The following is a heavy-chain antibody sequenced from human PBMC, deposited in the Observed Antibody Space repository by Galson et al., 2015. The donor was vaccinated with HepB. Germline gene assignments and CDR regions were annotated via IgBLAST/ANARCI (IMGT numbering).Heavy chain of an antibody. CDR1: GFSLSSNW. D-gene: IGHD1-14*01. Sequence: SLRLSCAASGFSLSSNWMTWLRQAPGKGLEWVANIKQAGSEQDYMDSVKGRFTISRDNARNLLYLQMNSLRAEDTAVYYCARERNTNYGWFDPWGQGTLVTVSS. CDR2: IKQAGSEQ. J-gene: IGHJ5*02. CDR3: ARERNTNYGWFDP. V-gene: IGHV3-7*01.